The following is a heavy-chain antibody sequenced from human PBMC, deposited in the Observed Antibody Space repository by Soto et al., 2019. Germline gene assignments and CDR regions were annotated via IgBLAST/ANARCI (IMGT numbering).Heavy chain of an antibody. CDR3: AKDLGDYSSYQGAFDI. D-gene: IGHD3-22*01. Sequence: PGGSLRLSCAASGFTFSTYGMHWVRQGPGKGLGWVALISYDGTNKYYVDAVKGRFTISRDNAKNTLYLQMNSLRAEDTAVYYCAKDLGDYSSYQGAFDIWGRGTMVTVSS. CDR2: ISYDGTNK. V-gene: IGHV3-30*18. J-gene: IGHJ3*02. CDR1: GFTFSTYG.